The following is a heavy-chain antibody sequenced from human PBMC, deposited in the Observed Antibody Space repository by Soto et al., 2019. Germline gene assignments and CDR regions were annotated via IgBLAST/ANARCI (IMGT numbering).Heavy chain of an antibody. D-gene: IGHD4-4*01. CDR1: GGSISSYY. CDR2: IYTSGST. V-gene: IGHV4-4*07. J-gene: IGHJ6*02. Sequence: SETLSLTCTGSGGSISSYYWSWIRQPAGKGLEWMGRIYTSGSTNYNPSLKSRVTMSVDTSKHQFSLKLSSVTAAHTAVYYWAREPPLGGNYTYYYYGMDVWGQGTTVTVSS. CDR3: AREPPLGGNYTYYYYGMDV.